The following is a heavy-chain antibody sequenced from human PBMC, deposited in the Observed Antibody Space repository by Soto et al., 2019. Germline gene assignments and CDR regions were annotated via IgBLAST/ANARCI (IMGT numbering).Heavy chain of an antibody. V-gene: IGHV5-10-1*01. Sequence: GESLKISCKGSGYTFTDYWINWVRPMPGKGLEWMGRVYPSDTYTKYNPSFQGHVTISADKSISTAYLEWSSVEASDTAMYYCARARCSTIFGVVGFEMDVWGQGTTVTVSS. CDR3: ARARCSTIFGVVGFEMDV. CDR1: GYTFTDYW. CDR2: VYPSDTYT. J-gene: IGHJ6*02. D-gene: IGHD3-3*01.